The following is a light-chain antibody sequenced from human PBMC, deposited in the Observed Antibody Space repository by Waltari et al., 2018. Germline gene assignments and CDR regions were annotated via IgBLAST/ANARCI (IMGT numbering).Light chain of an antibody. CDR2: EGS. CDR1: TSDVGNYNL. CDR3: CSSSGRSTL. J-gene: IGLJ2*01. Sequence: QSALTQPASVSGSPGQSITISCTGTTSDVGNYNLVSWYQQHPGKAPKLLIYEGSRWPSGISNRFSGSTSSNTASLTISGLQTEDEADYYCCSSSGRSTLFGGGTKLTLL. V-gene: IGLV2-23*01.